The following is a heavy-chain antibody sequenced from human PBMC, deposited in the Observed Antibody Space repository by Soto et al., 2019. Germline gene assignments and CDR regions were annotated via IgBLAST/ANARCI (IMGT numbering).Heavy chain of an antibody. Sequence: GGSLRLSCAASGFPFSSYWMHWVRQAPGKGLVWVSRINSDGSSTSYADSVKGRFTISRDNAKNTLYLQMNSLRAEDTAVYYCASVDNWNYLFGMDVWGQGTTVTVSS. CDR3: ASVDNWNYLFGMDV. V-gene: IGHV3-74*01. CDR1: GFPFSSYW. CDR2: INSDGSST. D-gene: IGHD1-7*01. J-gene: IGHJ6*02.